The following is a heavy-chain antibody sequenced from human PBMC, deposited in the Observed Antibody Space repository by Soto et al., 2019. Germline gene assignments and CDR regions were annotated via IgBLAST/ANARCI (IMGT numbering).Heavy chain of an antibody. D-gene: IGHD6-19*01. J-gene: IGHJ4*02. V-gene: IGHV3-23*01. CDR3: ARDRGLLGSGWESFDF. CDR1: GFTFSNYG. CDR2: ISGSGGDT. Sequence: EVQLLESGGGLVQPGGSLRLSCAASGFTFSNYGMSWVRQAPGKGLEWVSAISGSGGDTYHADSVKGRFTISRDNTKNTLYLEMNSLRAEDTAVYYCARDRGLLGSGWESFDFWGRGTLVTVSS.